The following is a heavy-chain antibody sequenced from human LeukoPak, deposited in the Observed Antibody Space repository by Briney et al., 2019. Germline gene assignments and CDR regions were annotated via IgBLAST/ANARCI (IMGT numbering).Heavy chain of an antibody. J-gene: IGHJ4*02. CDR3: ANKLTGTLFDY. D-gene: IGHD7-27*01. V-gene: IGHV3-30*18. Sequence: GGSLRLSCAASGFTFSSYGMNWVRQAPGKGLEWVAVISYDGSNKYYADSVKGRFTISRDNSKNTLYLQMNSLRAEDTAVYYCANKLTGTLFDYWGQGTLVTVSS. CDR1: GFTFSSYG. CDR2: ISYDGSNK.